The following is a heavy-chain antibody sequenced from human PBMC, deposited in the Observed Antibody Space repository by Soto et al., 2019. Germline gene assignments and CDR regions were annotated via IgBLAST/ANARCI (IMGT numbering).Heavy chain of an antibody. CDR3: ARSSGGNFGIIIEGTNWFAP. Sequence: EASVKVSCKAPRDTFTSYYINWVRRAPGQGLEWMGVINPHGGSTAYAQKFKGRVTLTRDTSASTVYMEVSSLTSEDTAMYYCARSSGGNFGIIIEGTNWFAPWGQGTLVTAPQ. CDR2: INPHGGST. J-gene: IGHJ5*02. V-gene: IGHV1-46*01. D-gene: IGHD1-26*01. CDR1: RDTFTSYY.